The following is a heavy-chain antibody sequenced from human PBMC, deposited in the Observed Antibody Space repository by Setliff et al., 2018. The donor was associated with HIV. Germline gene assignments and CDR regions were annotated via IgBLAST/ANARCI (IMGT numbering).Heavy chain of an antibody. V-gene: IGHV4-38-2*02. Sequence: SETLSLTCTVSDYSISSRYYWGWIRQPPGKGLEWIGGIYHSGSTYYNPSLKSRVTISVDTSKNHFSLKLSSVTAADTAVYYCARGIAAAGVFDYWGQGTLVTVSS. CDR1: DYSISSRYY. CDR3: ARGIAAAGVFDY. J-gene: IGHJ4*02. D-gene: IGHD6-13*01. CDR2: IYHSGST.